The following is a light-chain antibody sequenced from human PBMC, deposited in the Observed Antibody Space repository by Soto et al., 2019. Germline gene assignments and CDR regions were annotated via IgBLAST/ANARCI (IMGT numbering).Light chain of an antibody. V-gene: IGKV3-20*01. CDR1: QSVNNNF. CDR3: QHYVGSPT. CDR2: GAS. Sequence: EILLPQSPGTLSLSAWERATVSCRASQSVNNNFLACYQLRPGQAPRLLISGASSRATGIPDRISGSGSGTDFTLTITRVEPEDSAMYYCQHYVGSPTFGQGTKVDIK. J-gene: IGKJ1*01.